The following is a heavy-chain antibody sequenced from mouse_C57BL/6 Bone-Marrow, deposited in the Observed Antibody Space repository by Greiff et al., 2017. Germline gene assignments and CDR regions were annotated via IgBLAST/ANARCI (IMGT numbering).Heavy chain of an antibody. CDR1: GYAFTHYL. V-gene: IGHV1-54*01. CDR2: INPGSGGT. D-gene: IGHD2-4*01. CDR3: ACFSGDYGGYYAMDY. Sequence: QVQLQQSGAELVRPGTSVKVSCKASGYAFTHYLIEWVKQRPGQGLEWIGVINPGSGGTNYNEKFKGKATLTADKSSSKAYMQLSILTSEDSAVYFCACFSGDYGGYYAMDYWGQGTSVTVSS. J-gene: IGHJ4*01.